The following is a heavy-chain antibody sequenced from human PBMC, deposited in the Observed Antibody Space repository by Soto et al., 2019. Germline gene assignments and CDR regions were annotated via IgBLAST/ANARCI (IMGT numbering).Heavy chain of an antibody. CDR2: IIPIFGAA. Sequence: QVQLVQSGAEVKKPGSSVKVSCKASGGTFSSYTINWVRQAPGQGLEWMGGIIPIFGAAKYAQNFQDRLTVTADESTSTGYMELSSLRSEDTALYYCAQDASGNALAYWGQGTLVIVSS. J-gene: IGHJ4*02. CDR1: GGTFSSYT. D-gene: IGHD1-26*01. CDR3: AQDASGNALAY. V-gene: IGHV1-69*01.